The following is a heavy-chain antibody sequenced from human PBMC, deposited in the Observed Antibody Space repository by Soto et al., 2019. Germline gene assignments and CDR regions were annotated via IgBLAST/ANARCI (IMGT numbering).Heavy chain of an antibody. CDR3: ARHEDGYKNAFDI. CDR2: IYYSGST. D-gene: IGHD5-12*01. CDR1: GGSISSSSYY. J-gene: IGHJ3*02. V-gene: IGHV4-39*01. Sequence: SETLSLTCTVSGGSISSSSYYWGWIRQPPGKGLEWIGSIYYSGSTYYNPSLKSRVTISVDTSKNQFSLKLSSVTAADTAVYYWARHEDGYKNAFDIWGQGTMVTVAS.